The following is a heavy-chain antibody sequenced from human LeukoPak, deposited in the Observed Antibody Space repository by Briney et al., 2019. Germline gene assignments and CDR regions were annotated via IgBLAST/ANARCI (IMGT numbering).Heavy chain of an antibody. CDR3: MSAHGY. V-gene: IGHV3-7*01. Sequence: GGSLRLSCVVSGYSFSSNMMTWVRQAPGKGLEWMATILPGGSESYRVDSLKGRFTISRDNAKNSLYLQMNSLRAEDTAVYYCMSAHGYWGQGTLVTVSS. CDR1: GYSFSSNM. J-gene: IGHJ4*02. CDR2: ILPGGSES.